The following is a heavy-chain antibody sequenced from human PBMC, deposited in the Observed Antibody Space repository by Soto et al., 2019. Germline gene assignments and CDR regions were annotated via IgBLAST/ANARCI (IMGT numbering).Heavy chain of an antibody. V-gene: IGHV1-69*13. CDR1: GGTFSSYA. J-gene: IGHJ4*02. Sequence: GASVKVSCKASGGTFSSYAISWVRQAPGQGLEWMGGIIPIFGTANYAQKFQGRVTITADESTSTAYMELSSLRSEDTAVYYCARAPKDSSGYYSSNSDYWGQGTLVTVSS. D-gene: IGHD3-22*01. CDR3: ARAPKDSSGYYSSNSDY. CDR2: IIPIFGTA.